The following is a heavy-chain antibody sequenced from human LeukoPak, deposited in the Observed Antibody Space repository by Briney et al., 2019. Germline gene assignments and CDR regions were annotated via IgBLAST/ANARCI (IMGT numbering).Heavy chain of an antibody. CDR2: MNPNSGNT. Sequence: GASVKVSCKASGYTFTSYDINWVRQATGQGLEWMGWMNPNSGNTGYAQKFQGRVTMTRNTSISTAYMELSSLRSEDTAVYYCARGGETYYYGSGSYYTYDYWGQGTLVTVSS. CDR1: GYTFTSYD. CDR3: ARGGETYYYGSGSYYTYDY. V-gene: IGHV1-8*01. D-gene: IGHD3-10*01. J-gene: IGHJ4*02.